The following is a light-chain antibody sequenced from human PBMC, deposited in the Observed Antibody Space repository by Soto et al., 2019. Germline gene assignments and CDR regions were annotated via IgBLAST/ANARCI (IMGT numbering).Light chain of an antibody. CDR3: SSYTSSTTQVV. V-gene: IGLV2-14*01. J-gene: IGLJ2*01. Sequence: QSVLTQPASVSGSPGQSITISCTGTSSDVGGYNYVSWYQQHPGKAPKLIIYEVSDRPSEVSNRFSGSKSGNTASLTISGLQAEDEADYYCSSYTSSTTQVVFGGGTKVTVL. CDR2: EVS. CDR1: SSDVGGYNY.